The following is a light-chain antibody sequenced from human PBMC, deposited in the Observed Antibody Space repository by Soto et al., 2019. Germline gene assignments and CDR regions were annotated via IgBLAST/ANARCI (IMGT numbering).Light chain of an antibody. J-gene: IGLJ2*01. Sequence: QSALTQPRSVSGSPGQSVTISCTGTSSDVGAYQYVSWYQQFPGKAPKLILYDVNTRPSGVPHRFSGSKSDNTASLTISGLQAEDEADYYCSSYAGSYTVVFGGGTKVTVL. CDR2: DVN. V-gene: IGLV2-11*01. CDR3: SSYAGSYTVV. CDR1: SSDVGAYQY.